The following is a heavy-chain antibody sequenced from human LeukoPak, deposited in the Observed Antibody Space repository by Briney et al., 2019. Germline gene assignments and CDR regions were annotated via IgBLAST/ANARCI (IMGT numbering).Heavy chain of an antibody. Sequence: SETLSLTCTVSGGSISSSNYYWGWIRQPPGKGLEWIGSINYSGRTYYNPSLKSRVTISVDTSKNQFSLKLSSVTAADTAVYYCARDLSNYMDVWGKGTTVTVSS. CDR1: GGSISSSNYY. D-gene: IGHD2/OR15-2a*01. CDR3: ARDLSNYMDV. CDR2: INYSGRT. V-gene: IGHV4-39*07. J-gene: IGHJ6*03.